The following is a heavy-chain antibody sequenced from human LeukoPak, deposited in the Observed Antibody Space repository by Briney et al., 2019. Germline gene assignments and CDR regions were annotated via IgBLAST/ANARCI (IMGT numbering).Heavy chain of an antibody. D-gene: IGHD3-22*01. J-gene: IGHJ3*02. CDR3: APDVVVITPHDAFDI. CDR2: IIPILGIA. Sequence: ASVKVSCKASGGTFSSYAISWVRQAPGQGLEWMGRIIPILGIANYAQKFQGRVTITADKPTSTAYMELSSLRSEDTAVYYCAPDVVVITPHDAFDIWGQGTMVTVSS. CDR1: GGTFSSYA. V-gene: IGHV1-69*04.